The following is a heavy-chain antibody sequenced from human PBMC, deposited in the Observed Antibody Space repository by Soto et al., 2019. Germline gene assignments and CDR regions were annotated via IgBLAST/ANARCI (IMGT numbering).Heavy chain of an antibody. V-gene: IGHV4-59*01. CDR3: ARYGDLTWDEDYYYYYYMDV. D-gene: IGHD4-17*01. CDR2: IYYSGST. CDR1: GGSISSYY. J-gene: IGHJ6*03. Sequence: SETLSLTCTVSGGSISSYYWSWIRQPPGKGLEWIGYIYYSGSTNYNPSLKSRVTISVDTSKNQFSLKLSSVTAADTAVYYCARYGDLTWDEDYYYYYYMDVWGKGTTVTVSS.